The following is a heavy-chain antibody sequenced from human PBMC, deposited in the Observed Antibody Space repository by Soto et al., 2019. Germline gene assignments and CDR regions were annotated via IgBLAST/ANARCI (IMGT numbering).Heavy chain of an antibody. CDR3: ARALCLQGAEYFQH. V-gene: IGHV1-2*02. CDR2: ITPNSGGT. CDR1: GYTFTGYY. Sequence: ASVKVSCKASGYTFTGYYMHWVRQAPGQGLEWMGWITPNSGGTNYAQKFQGRVTMTRDTSISTVYMELSRLRSDDTAVYYCARALCLQGAEYFQHWGQGTLVTVSS. D-gene: IGHD1-1*01. J-gene: IGHJ1*01.